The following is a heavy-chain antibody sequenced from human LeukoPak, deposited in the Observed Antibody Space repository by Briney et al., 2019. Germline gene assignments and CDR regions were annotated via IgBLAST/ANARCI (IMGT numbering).Heavy chain of an antibody. J-gene: IGHJ4*02. CDR2: ISGSGGGT. CDR3: VKFRGQLLSSYYFDY. D-gene: IGHD2-2*01. CDR1: GFTFSSYW. Sequence: GGSLRLPCAASGFTFSSYWMSWVRQAPGKGLEWVSTISGSGGGTYYADSVKGRFTISRDNSKNTLYLQMNSLRGEDTAVYYCVKFRGQLLSSYYFDYWGQGTLVTVSS. V-gene: IGHV3-23*01.